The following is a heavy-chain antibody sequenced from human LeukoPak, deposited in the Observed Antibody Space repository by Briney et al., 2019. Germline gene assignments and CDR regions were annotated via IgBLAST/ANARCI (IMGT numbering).Heavy chain of an antibody. J-gene: IGHJ4*02. V-gene: IGHV4-59*08. CDR3: ARLWGTTFDY. CDR2: IDYSGDT. CDR1: GGSISSYY. Sequence: SETLSLTCTVSGGSISSYYWSWIRQPPGKGLEWIGYIDYSGDTNYSPALKSRVTISVDTSKKQLSLRLSSVTAADTGVYYCARLWGTTFDYWGQGRLVTVSS. D-gene: IGHD3-16*01.